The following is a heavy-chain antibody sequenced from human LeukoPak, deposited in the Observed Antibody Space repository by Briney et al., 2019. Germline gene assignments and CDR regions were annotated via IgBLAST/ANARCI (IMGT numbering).Heavy chain of an antibody. J-gene: IGHJ4*02. V-gene: IGHV3-7*01. D-gene: IGHD6-19*01. Sequence: PEGSLRLSCAASGFNFGEFWMAWVRQTPGKGLEWVADIKEDGSEKFYVDSVKGRFTISRDNSKNSLDLQMNRLRGDDTAVYYCARRVGVAGADYWGQGTLVTVSS. CDR1: GFNFGEFW. CDR3: ARRVGVAGADY. CDR2: IKEDGSEK.